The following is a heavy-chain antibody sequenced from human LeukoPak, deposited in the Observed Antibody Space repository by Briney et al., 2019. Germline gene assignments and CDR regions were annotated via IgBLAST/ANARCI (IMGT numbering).Heavy chain of an antibody. CDR1: GFTFSSYA. J-gene: IGHJ2*01. V-gene: IGHV3-23*01. CDR3: ARDVGPGPDDYWYFDL. D-gene: IGHD1-14*01. CDR2: ISGSGGSI. Sequence: GGSLRLSCAASGFTFSSYAMSWVRQAPGKGLEWVSSISGSGGSIYNADSVKGRFTTSRDNAKNSLYLQMNSLRAEDTAVYYCARDVGPGPDDYWYFDLWGRGTLVTVSS.